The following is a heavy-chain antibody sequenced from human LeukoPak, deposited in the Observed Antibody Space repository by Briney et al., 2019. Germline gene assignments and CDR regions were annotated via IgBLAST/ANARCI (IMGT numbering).Heavy chain of an antibody. Sequence: GGSLRLSCAASGFTFSIYWMHWVRQAPGKGLVWVSRINSDGTSTGYADSVRGRFTISRDNVENTLYLQMNSLGAEDPAVYYCARDFDQPSGNWGQGTLVTVSS. CDR1: GFTFSIYW. V-gene: IGHV3-74*01. D-gene: IGHD3-9*01. CDR2: INSDGTST. CDR3: ARDFDQPSGN. J-gene: IGHJ4*02.